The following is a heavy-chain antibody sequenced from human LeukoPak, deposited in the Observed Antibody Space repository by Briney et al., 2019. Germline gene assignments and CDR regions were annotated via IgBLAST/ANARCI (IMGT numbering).Heavy chain of an antibody. J-gene: IGHJ5*02. CDR2: IYTSGST. D-gene: IGHD3-3*01. Sequence: SQTLSLTCTVSGGSISSGSYYWSWIRQPAGKGLEWIGRIYTSGSTNYNPSLKSRVTISVDTSKNQFSLKLSSVTAADTAVYYCARDSRFRDFWSGYYSGGWFDPWGQGTLVTVSS. V-gene: IGHV4-61*02. CDR1: GGSISSGSYY. CDR3: ARDSRFRDFWSGYYSGGWFDP.